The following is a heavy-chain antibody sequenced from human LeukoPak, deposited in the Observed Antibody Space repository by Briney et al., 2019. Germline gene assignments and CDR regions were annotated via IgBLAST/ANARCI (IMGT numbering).Heavy chain of an antibody. CDR2: INTDGSSR. CDR1: GFNVGRNY. J-gene: IGHJ3*02. CDR3: ARVSSSGWRRFKGNDAFDI. D-gene: IGHD6-19*01. Sequence: GGSLRLSCAASGFNVGRNYRSWVRQAPGKGLVWVSRINTDGSSRNYADPVKGRFTISRDNAKNTLYLQMHSLRAGDTAVYYCARVSSSGWRRFKGNDAFDIWGQGTVVTVSS. V-gene: IGHV3-74*01.